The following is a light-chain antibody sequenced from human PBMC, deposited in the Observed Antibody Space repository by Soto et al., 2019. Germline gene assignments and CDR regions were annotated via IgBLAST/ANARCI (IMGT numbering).Light chain of an antibody. CDR3: QQYYSFPWT. V-gene: IGKV1-39*01. CDR1: QSVNTY. J-gene: IGKJ1*01. Sequence: IKLSQSPSSLSASVGERVTITCRASQSVNTYLHWYQQKAGQAPKLLIYAASNLQSGVPSRFSGRGSGTDFTLTISCLQSEDFATYYCQQYYSFPWTFGQVSK. CDR2: AAS.